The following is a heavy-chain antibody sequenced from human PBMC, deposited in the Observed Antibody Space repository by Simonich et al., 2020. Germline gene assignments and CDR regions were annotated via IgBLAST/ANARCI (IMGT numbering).Heavy chain of an antibody. J-gene: IGHJ3*02. Sequence: EVQLVESGGGLVQPGRSLRLSCTASGFTFGDYAMSCFRQAPGEGVELVGCIGIKSYGGTTEYAASVKGRFTISRDDSKSIAYLQMTSLKTEDTAVYYCTREKGDYYDSSGYYAFDIWGQGTMVTVSS. D-gene: IGHD3-22*01. CDR1: GFTFGDYA. CDR3: TREKGDYYDSSGYYAFDI. CDR2: IGIKSYGGTT. V-gene: IGHV3-49*03.